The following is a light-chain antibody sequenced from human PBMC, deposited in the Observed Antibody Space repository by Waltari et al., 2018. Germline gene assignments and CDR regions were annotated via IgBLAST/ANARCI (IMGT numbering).Light chain of an antibody. J-gene: IGLJ2*01. CDR2: EVT. CDR3: SSFAGGNNLL. CDR1: SSDVGGYNS. Sequence: QSALTQPPSASGSPGQSVTISCTGTSSDVGGYNSVSWYQPHPGKAPKLIIYEVTERPSGVPDRFSGSKSGNTASLTVSGLQAEDEADYSCSSFAGGNNLLFGGGTKLTVL. V-gene: IGLV2-8*01.